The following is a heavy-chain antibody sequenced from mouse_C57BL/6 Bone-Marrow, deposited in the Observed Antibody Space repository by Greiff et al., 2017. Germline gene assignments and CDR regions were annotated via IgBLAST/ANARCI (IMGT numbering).Heavy chain of an antibody. D-gene: IGHD2-3*01. J-gene: IGHJ2*01. V-gene: IGHV1-63*01. CDR2: IYPGGGYT. CDR1: GYTFTNYW. CDR3: ARSRGGWLYFDY. Sequence: VQLQQSGAELVRPGTSVKMSCKASGYTFTNYWIGWAKQRPGHGLEWIGDIYPGGGYTNYNEKFKGKATLTADKSSSSAYMQISSLASENSAIYCCARSRGGWLYFDYWGQGTTLTVSS.